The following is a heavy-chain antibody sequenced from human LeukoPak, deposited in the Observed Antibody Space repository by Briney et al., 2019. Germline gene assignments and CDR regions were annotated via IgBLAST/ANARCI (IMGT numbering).Heavy chain of an antibody. CDR2: IYYTGNI. CDR1: GDSVSSYY. J-gene: IGHJ4*02. D-gene: IGHD6-13*01. V-gene: IGHV4-59*02. Sequence: SETLSLICTVSGDSVSSYYWSWIRQPPGKGLEWIAYIYYTGNINYNPSLKSRVTISVDTSKNQFSLNLTSVPAADTAVYYCARAGSSWSFDYWGQGTLVTVSS. CDR3: ARAGSSWSFDY.